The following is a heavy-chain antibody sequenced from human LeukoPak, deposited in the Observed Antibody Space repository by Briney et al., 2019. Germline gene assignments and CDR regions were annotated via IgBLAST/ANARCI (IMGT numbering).Heavy chain of an antibody. CDR1: GFTFSSYE. D-gene: IGHD3-22*01. Sequence: GGSLRLSCAASGFTFSSYEMNWVRQAPGKGLEWVSYISSSGSIYYADSVKGRFTISRDNAKNSLYLQMNSLRAEDTAVYYCARDWRDSSGKFPNDAFDIWGQGTMVTVS. J-gene: IGHJ3*02. V-gene: IGHV3-48*03. CDR3: ARDWRDSSGKFPNDAFDI. CDR2: ISSSGSI.